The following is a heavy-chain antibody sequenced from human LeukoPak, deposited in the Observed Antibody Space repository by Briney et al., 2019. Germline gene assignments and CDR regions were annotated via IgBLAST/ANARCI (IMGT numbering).Heavy chain of an antibody. V-gene: IGHV3-23*01. Sequence: PGGSLRLSCAASGFTFSSYAMSWVRQAPGKGLEWVSTISTGGSSTYYTDSVKDRFFISRDNSENTLYLQMNSLRAEDTAMYHCAKDATGYSSGGGYFDYWGQGALVTVSS. CDR2: ISTGGSST. CDR3: AKDATGYSSGGGYFDY. D-gene: IGHD6-19*01. J-gene: IGHJ4*02. CDR1: GFTFSSYA.